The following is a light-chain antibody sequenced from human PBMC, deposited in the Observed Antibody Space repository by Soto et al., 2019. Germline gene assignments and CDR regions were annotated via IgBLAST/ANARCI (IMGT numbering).Light chain of an antibody. V-gene: IGKV1-33*01. CDR2: EAS. CDR3: QQYVNLPLT. J-gene: IGKJ4*01. Sequence: DIQMTQSPSSLSASVGDRVTITCQASQDITNYLNWYQQKPGKAPKLLIYEASSLETGVPSRFSGGGSGAHFSFTISSLQPEDFAAYFCQQYVNLPLTFGGGTKVDIK. CDR1: QDITNY.